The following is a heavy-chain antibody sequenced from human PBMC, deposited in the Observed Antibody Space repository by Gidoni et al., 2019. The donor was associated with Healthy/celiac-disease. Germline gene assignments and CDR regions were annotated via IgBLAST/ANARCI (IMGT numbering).Heavy chain of an antibody. CDR3: ARDRGTKLLWFGELSFSFDI. Sequence: EVQLVESGGGLVKPGGSLRLSCAASGFTFSSYSMNWVRQAPGKGLEWVSSISSSSSYRYYADSVKGRFTISRDNAKNSLYLQMNSLRAEDTAVYYCARDRGTKLLWFGELSFSFDIWGQGTMVTVSS. CDR1: GFTFSSYS. V-gene: IGHV3-21*01. D-gene: IGHD3-10*01. CDR2: ISSSSSYR. J-gene: IGHJ3*02.